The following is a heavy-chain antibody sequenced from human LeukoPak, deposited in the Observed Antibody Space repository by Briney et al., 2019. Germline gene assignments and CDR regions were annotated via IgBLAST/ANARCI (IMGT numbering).Heavy chain of an antibody. CDR1: GYTFTVYY. J-gene: IGHJ5*02. D-gene: IGHD3-10*01. V-gene: IGHV1-2*02. Sequence: GASVTVSCKASGYTFTVYYMHWVRQAPGQGLEWMGWINPNSGGTNYAQKFQGRVTITADESTSTAYMELSSLRSEDTAVYYCARVFTPINGYGSGSYSFLGSLDPWGQGTLVTVSS. CDR2: INPNSGGT. CDR3: ARVFTPINGYGSGSYSFLGSLDP.